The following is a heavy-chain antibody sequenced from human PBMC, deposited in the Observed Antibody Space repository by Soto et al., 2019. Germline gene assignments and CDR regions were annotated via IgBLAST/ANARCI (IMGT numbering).Heavy chain of an antibody. D-gene: IGHD1-26*01. Sequence: EVQLVETGGGLIQPGGSLRLSCLASGFSVTTNYIIWVRQPPGKELEWVSTTFTGGSTHYADSVKGRFSISRDNSKNTVYLQMNNFRVEATAVYYCAKKPPSSIQGWAFGMDVWGQGTTVSVSS. CDR2: TFTGGST. CDR3: AKKPPSSIQGWAFGMDV. J-gene: IGHJ6*02. V-gene: IGHV3-53*02. CDR1: GFSVTTNY.